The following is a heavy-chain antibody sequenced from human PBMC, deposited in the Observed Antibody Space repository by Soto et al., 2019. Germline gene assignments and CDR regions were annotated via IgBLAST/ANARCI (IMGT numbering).Heavy chain of an antibody. V-gene: IGHV1-69*01. Sequence: QVQLVQSGAEVKKPGSSVKVSCKASGGTFSSYAISWVRQAPGQGLEWMGGIIPIFGTANYAQKFQGRVTITADESTSTAYMELSSLRSEDTAVYYCARLGYSSSGTYYYYGMVVWGQGTTVTVSS. CDR2: IIPIFGTA. J-gene: IGHJ6*02. D-gene: IGHD6-6*01. CDR3: ARLGYSSSGTYYYYGMVV. CDR1: GGTFSSYA.